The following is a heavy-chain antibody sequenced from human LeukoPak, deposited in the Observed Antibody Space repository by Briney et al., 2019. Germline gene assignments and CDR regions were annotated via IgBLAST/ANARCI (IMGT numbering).Heavy chain of an antibody. CDR3: ARDEGIAAAGLND. CDR2: INAGNGNT. CDR1: GYTFTSYA. V-gene: IGHV1-3*01. Sequence: ASVKVSCKASGYTFTSYAMHWVRQAPGQRLEWMGRINAGNGNTKYSQKFQGRVTITRDTSASTAYMELSSLRSEDTAVYYCARDEGIAAAGLNDWGQGTLVTVSS. D-gene: IGHD6-13*01. J-gene: IGHJ4*02.